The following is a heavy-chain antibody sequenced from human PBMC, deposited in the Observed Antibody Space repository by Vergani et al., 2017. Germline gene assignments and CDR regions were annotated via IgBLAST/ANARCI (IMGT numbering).Heavy chain of an antibody. CDR3: AXPPYYDFWSGYYTGSGGYFDY. CDR2: IKQDGSEK. CDR1: GFTFSSYW. D-gene: IGHD3-3*01. V-gene: IGHV3-7*01. J-gene: IGHJ4*02. Sequence: EVQLVESGGGLVQPGGSLRLSCSASGFTFSSYWMSWVRQAPGKGLEWVANIKQDGSEKYYVDSVKGRFTISRDNAKNSLYLQMNSLRAEDTAVYYCAXPPYYDFWSGYYTGSGGYFDYWGQGTLVTVSS.